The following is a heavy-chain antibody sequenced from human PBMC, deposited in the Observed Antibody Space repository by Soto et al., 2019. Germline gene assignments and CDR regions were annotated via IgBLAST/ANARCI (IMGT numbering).Heavy chain of an antibody. CDR1: GFTFSSYG. J-gene: IGHJ4*02. Sequence: QVQLVESGGGVVQPGRSLRLSCAASGFTFSSYGMHWVRQAPGKGLEWVAVISYDGSNKYYADAVKGRFTISRDNSKKTLYLQMNSLTADDTAVYYCAKGSAVAAAVAGDYFDYWGQGTLVTVSS. CDR2: ISYDGSNK. CDR3: AKGSAVAAAVAGDYFDY. D-gene: IGHD6-13*01. V-gene: IGHV3-30*18.